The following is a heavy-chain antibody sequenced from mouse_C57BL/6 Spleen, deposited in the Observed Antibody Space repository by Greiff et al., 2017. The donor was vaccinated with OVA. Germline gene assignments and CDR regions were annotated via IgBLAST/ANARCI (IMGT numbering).Heavy chain of an antibody. J-gene: IGHJ1*03. Sequence: VQLQQPGAELVRPGSSVKLSCKASGYTFTSYWMHWVKQRPIQGLEWIGNIDPSDSETHYNQKFKDKATLTVDKSSSTAYMQLSSLTSEDSAVYYCARSAITDGSSPWYFDVWGTGTTVTVSS. V-gene: IGHV1-52*01. D-gene: IGHD1-1*01. CDR2: IDPSDSET. CDR1: GYTFTSYW. CDR3: ARSAITDGSSPWYFDV.